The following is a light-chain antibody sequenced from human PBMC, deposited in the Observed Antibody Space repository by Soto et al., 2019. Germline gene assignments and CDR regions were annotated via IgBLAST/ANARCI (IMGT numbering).Light chain of an antibody. CDR3: QSSDSSLSGYV. V-gene: IGLV1-40*01. J-gene: IGLJ1*01. CDR1: SSNIGAGYD. CDR2: GNS. Sequence: QSVLTQPPSVSGAPGQRVTISCTGSSSNIGAGYDVHWYQQLPGTAPKLLIYGNSNRPSGVPDRFSGSKSGTSASLASTGLQAEDEADYYCQSSDSSLSGYVFGTGTKLTVL.